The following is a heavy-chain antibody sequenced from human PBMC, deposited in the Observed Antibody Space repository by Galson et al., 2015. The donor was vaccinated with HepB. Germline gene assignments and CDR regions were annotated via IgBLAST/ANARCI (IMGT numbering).Heavy chain of an antibody. CDR2: IYYSGST. J-gene: IGHJ3*02. V-gene: IGHV4-59*08. CDR1: GGSISSYY. Sequence: SETLSLTCTVSGGSISSYYWSWIRQPPGKGLEWIGYIYYSGSTNYNPSLKSRVTISVDTSKNQFSLKLSSVTAADTAVYYCARRGGSSTFTYYYDSSGYYFAFDIWGQGTMVTVSS. D-gene: IGHD3-22*01. CDR3: ARRGGSSTFTYYYDSSGYYFAFDI.